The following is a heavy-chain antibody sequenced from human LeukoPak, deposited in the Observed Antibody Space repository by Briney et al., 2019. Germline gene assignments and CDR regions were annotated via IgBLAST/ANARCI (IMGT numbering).Heavy chain of an antibody. CDR2: IYPGDSDT. CDR3: ARFLGYSYGYSYFDY. D-gene: IGHD5-18*01. CDR1: GYSFTSDW. J-gene: IGHJ4*02. Sequence: GESLKISCKGSGYSFTSDWIGWVRQMPGKGLEWMGIIYPGDSDTRYSPSFQGQVTISADKSISTAYLQWSSLKASDTAMYYCARFLGYSYGYSYFDYWGQGTLVTVSS. V-gene: IGHV5-51*01.